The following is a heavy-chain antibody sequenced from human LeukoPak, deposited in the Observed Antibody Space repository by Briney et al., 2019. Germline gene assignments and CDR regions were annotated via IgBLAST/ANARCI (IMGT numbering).Heavy chain of an antibody. Sequence: GGSLRLSCAASGFTFSSYWMHWVRQAPGKGLVWVSRINSDGSSTSYADSVKGRFTISRDNSKNTLYLQMNSLRAEDTAVYYCAKDRGGIRFYDYWGQGTLVTVSS. CDR1: GFTFSSYW. V-gene: IGHV3-74*01. D-gene: IGHD3-16*01. CDR2: INSDGSST. CDR3: AKDRGGIRFYDY. J-gene: IGHJ4*02.